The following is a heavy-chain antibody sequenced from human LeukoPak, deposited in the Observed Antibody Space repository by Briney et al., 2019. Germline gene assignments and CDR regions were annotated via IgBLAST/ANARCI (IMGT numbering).Heavy chain of an antibody. Sequence: SETLSLTCTVSGGSISSGGYYWSWIRQHPGKGLEWIGYIYYSGSTYYNPSLESRVTISVDTSKNQFSLKLSSVTAADTAVYYCARTNPQDYGDPNDTHGRDAFDIWGQGTMVTVSS. CDR2: IYYSGST. J-gene: IGHJ3*02. V-gene: IGHV4-31*03. CDR3: ARTNPQDYGDPNDTHGRDAFDI. CDR1: GGSISSGGYY. D-gene: IGHD4-17*01.